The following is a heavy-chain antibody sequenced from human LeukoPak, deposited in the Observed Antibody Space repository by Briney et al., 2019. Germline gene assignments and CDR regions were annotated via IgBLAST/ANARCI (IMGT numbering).Heavy chain of an antibody. CDR3: ATLVRYSSSWFHFDY. J-gene: IGHJ4*02. Sequence: ASVKVSCKVSGYTLTELSMHWVRQAPGKGLEWMGGFDPEDGETIYAQKFRGRVTMTEDTSTDTAYMELSSLRSEDTAVYYCATLVRYSSSWFHFDYWGQGTLVTVSS. V-gene: IGHV1-24*01. CDR2: FDPEDGET. CDR1: GYTLTELS. D-gene: IGHD6-13*01.